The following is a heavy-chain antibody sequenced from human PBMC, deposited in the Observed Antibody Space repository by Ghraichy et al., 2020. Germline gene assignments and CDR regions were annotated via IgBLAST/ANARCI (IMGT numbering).Heavy chain of an antibody. V-gene: IGHV3-30*18. D-gene: IGHD2-8*01. CDR3: AKDLMVNALRGYYYGMDV. CDR2: ISYDGSNK. Sequence: GGSLRLSCAASGFTFSSYGMHWVRQAPGKGLEWVAVISYDGSNKYYADSVKGRFTISRDNSKNTLYLQINSLRAEDTAMYYCAKDLMVNALRGYYYGMDVWGQGTTVTVSS. CDR1: GFTFSSYG. J-gene: IGHJ6*02.